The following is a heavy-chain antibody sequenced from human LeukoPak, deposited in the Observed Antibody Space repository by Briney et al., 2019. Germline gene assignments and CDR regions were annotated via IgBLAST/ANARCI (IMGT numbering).Heavy chain of an antibody. CDR2: MYPNSGNT. CDR1: GYTFTSYD. D-gene: IGHD6-13*01. V-gene: IGHV1-8*01. Sequence: ASVKVSCKASGYTFTSYDINWVRQATGQGLEWMGWMYPNSGNTGYAQKFQGRVTMTRNTSISTAYMELSSLRSEDTAVYYCARGGYSSSWFDYWGQGTLVTVSS. J-gene: IGHJ4*02. CDR3: ARGGYSSSWFDY.